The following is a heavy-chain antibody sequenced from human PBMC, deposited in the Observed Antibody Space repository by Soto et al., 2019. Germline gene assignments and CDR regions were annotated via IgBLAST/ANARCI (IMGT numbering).Heavy chain of an antibody. J-gene: IGHJ4*02. V-gene: IGHV4-59*01. CDR1: GGSISSYY. CDR3: ARGVYHGEHDY. D-gene: IGHD2-8*01. Sequence: PSETLSLTCTVSGGSISSYYWSWIRQPPGKGLEWIGYIYYSGSTSYNPSLKSRVTISVDTSKNQFSLKLSSVTAADTAVYYCARGVYHGEHDYWGQGTLVTAPQ. CDR2: IYYSGST.